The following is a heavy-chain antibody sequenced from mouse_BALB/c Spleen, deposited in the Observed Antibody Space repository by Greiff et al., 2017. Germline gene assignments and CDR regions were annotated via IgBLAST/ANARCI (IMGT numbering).Heavy chain of an antibody. CDR1: GFTFSSYT. Sequence: EVHLVESGGGLVQPGGSLKLSCAASGFTFSSYTMSWVRQTPEKRLEWVAYISNGGGSTYYPDTVKGRFTISRDNAKNTLYLQMSSLKSEDTAMYYCARDDGYYVYAMDYWGQGTSVTVSS. J-gene: IGHJ4*01. CDR2: ISNGGGST. D-gene: IGHD2-3*01. CDR3: ARDDGYYVYAMDY. V-gene: IGHV5-12-2*01.